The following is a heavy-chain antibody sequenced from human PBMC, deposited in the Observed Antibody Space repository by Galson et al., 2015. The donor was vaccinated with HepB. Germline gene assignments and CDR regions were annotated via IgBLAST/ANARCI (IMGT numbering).Heavy chain of an antibody. D-gene: IGHD6-13*01. J-gene: IGHJ5*02. CDR3: ARDSSSWNEKNWFDP. CDR2: INLNSGGT. CDR1: GYTFSDYY. V-gene: IGHV1-2*02. Sequence: ASGYTFSDYYIYWVRQAPGQGLEWMGWINLNSGGTNCAQNFQDRVTMTSDTSISTACMELSSLRFDDTAVYYCARDSSSWNEKNWFDPWGQGSLVIVSS.